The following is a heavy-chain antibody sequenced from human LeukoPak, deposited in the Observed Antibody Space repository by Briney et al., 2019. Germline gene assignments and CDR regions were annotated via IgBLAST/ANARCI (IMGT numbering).Heavy chain of an antibody. CDR1: GYSISSGYL. Sequence: SETLSLTCAVSGYSISSGYLWGWIRQPPGKGLEWIGSIYHTGATYYNPSLRSPVTISVDTSKNQFSLEVNSVTAADTAVYYCARDLGLTISANWFDPWGQGTLVTVSS. V-gene: IGHV4-38-2*02. J-gene: IGHJ5*02. CDR2: IYHTGAT. D-gene: IGHD3-9*01. CDR3: ARDLGLTISANWFDP.